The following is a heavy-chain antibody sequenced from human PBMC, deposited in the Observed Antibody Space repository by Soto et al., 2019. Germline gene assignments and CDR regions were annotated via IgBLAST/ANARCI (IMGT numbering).Heavy chain of an antibody. J-gene: IGHJ4*02. D-gene: IGHD3-10*01. V-gene: IGHV4-31*11. Sequence: SETESRTCAVSGGSVSSGGCYWSWFRQHPGKGLEWIGYIYYSGSTYYNPSLKSRVTISVDTPKNQFSLKLSSVTAADTAVYYCARRWGEGRVDYWGQGTLVTVSS. CDR3: ARRWGEGRVDY. CDR1: GGSVSSGGCY. CDR2: IYYSGST.